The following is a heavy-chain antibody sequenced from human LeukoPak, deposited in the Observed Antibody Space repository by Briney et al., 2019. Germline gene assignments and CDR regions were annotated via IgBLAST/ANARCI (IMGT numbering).Heavy chain of an antibody. V-gene: IGHV3-30*02. CDR2: IRYDGSNK. CDR3: ARDTQYP. Sequence: GGSLRLSCAASGFTFSSYWMSWVRQAPGKGLVWVAFIRYDGSNKYYTDSVKGRFTISRDNAKNSLYLQMNSLRAEDTAVYYCARDTQYPWGQGTLVTVSS. CDR1: GFTFSSYW. J-gene: IGHJ5*02.